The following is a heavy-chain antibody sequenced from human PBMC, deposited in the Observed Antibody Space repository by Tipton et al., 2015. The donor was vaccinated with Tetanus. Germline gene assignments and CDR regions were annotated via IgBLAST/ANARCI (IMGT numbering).Heavy chain of an antibody. Sequence: GLVKPSGTLYLTCDVSGGPVSSSNWWSWVRQAPGKGLEWSGEIYYSGTTNYNPSLKSRVSMSLDTSKNQIFLRLTSVTAADTAVYYCARSIPAGPVWPYEHWGQGTLVTVSS. V-gene: IGHV4-4*02. CDR1: GGPVSSSNW. CDR2: IYYSGTT. J-gene: IGHJ4*02. CDR3: ARSIPAGPVWPYEH. D-gene: IGHD2-21*01.